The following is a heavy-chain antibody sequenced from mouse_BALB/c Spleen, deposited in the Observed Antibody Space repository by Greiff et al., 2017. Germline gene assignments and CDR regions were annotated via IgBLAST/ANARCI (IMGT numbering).Heavy chain of an antibody. CDR1: GYAFSSYW. CDR2: IYPGDGDT. V-gene: IGHV1-80*01. J-gene: IGHJ2*01. CDR3: AIHYYGYFDY. D-gene: IGHD1-2*01. Sequence: VKLQQSGAELVRPGSSVKISCKASGYAFSSYWMNWVKQRPGQGLEWIGQIYPGDGDTNYNGKFKGKATLTADKSSSTAYMQLSSLTSEDSAVYFCAIHYYGYFDYWGQGTTLTVSS.